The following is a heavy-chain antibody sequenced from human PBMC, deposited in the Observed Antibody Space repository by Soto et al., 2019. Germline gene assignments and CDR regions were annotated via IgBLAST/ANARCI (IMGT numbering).Heavy chain of an antibody. D-gene: IGHD3-9*01. J-gene: IGHJ3*02. CDR2: VKSKTAGWTT. CDR3: TTTVLPGYPDWSPLVYGAFDI. Sequence: PXVSLTLTCGASGFTFSNACRSWVRQAPGKGLEWVGRVKSKTAGWTTDYAAPVKSRFNLSRDDSKNTLYLQMNSLKTEDTAVYYCTTTVLPGYPDWSPLVYGAFDICGQRTMVTVSS. V-gene: IGHV3-15*01. CDR1: GFTFSNAC.